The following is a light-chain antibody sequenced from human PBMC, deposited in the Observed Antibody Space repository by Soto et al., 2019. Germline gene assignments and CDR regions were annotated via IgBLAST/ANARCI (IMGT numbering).Light chain of an antibody. CDR2: RTS. CDR3: QQYNNWPRAT. CDR1: QSVNIY. V-gene: IGKV3-15*01. Sequence: EIVMTQSPATLSVSPGERSTLSCMASQSVNIYLAWYQQKPGQAPRLLMFRTSSRATGFPARFSGSGSGTEFNLTISSLQSEDFGVYYCQQYNNWPRATFGGGTKVDIK. J-gene: IGKJ4*01.